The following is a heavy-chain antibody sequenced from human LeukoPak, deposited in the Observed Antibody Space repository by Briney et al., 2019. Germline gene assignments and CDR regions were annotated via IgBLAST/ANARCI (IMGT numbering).Heavy chain of an antibody. Sequence: SETLSLTCTVSGGSISSSSYYWGWIRQPPGKGLEWIGSIYYSGSTYYNPSLKSRVTISVDTSKNQFSLKLSSVTAADTAVYYCAREPPPDYDILTGYSPGAFDIWGQGTMVTVSS. D-gene: IGHD3-9*01. CDR1: GGSISSSSYY. CDR3: AREPPPDYDILTGYSPGAFDI. J-gene: IGHJ3*02. V-gene: IGHV4-39*07. CDR2: IYYSGST.